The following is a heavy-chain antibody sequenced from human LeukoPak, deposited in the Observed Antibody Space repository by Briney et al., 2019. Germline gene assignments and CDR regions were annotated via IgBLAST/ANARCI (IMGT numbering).Heavy chain of an antibody. V-gene: IGHV4-59*08. CDR1: GDSTRSNY. D-gene: IGHD3-10*01. CDR3: ARGELSCHGSGSYCAFDI. Sequence: SETLSLTCTVSGDSTRSNYWSWIRQPPGKGLEWIGFIHDSGSTHYTPSLDSRVTISLDTSRTQFSLKLTSVTAADTAVYYCARGELSCHGSGSYCAFDIWGQGTVVTVSS. CDR2: IHDSGST. J-gene: IGHJ3*02.